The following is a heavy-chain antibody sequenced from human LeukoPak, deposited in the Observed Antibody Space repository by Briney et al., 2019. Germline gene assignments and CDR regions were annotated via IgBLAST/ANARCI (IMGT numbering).Heavy chain of an antibody. CDR1: GFTFSTYA. V-gene: IGHV3-30-3*01. CDR3: ARDRGTYSIGWQRGPGDY. D-gene: IGHD6-19*01. J-gene: IGHJ4*02. Sequence: GGSLRLSCAASGFTFSTYAIHWVRQAPGKGLEWVALISYEGSNKYYAESVKGRFTISRDNSKNTLFLQMNSLRAEDTAIYYCARDRGTYSIGWQRGPGDYWGQGTLVTVSS. CDR2: ISYEGSNK.